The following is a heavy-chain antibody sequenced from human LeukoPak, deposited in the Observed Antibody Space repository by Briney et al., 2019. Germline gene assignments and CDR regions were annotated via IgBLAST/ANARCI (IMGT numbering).Heavy chain of an antibody. CDR2: ISGSGGST. V-gene: IGHV3-23*01. CDR3: AGHNAISNFDY. CDR1: GFTFSSYA. J-gene: IGHJ4*02. D-gene: IGHD2-8*01. Sequence: QAGGSLRLSCAASGFTFSSYAMSWVRQAPGKGLEWVSAISGSGGSTYYADPVKGRFTISRDNSKNTLYLQMNSLRAEDTAVYYCAGHNAISNFDYWGQGTLVTVSS.